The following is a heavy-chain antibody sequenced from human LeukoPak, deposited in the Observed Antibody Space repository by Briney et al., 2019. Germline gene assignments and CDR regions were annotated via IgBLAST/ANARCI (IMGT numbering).Heavy chain of an antibody. D-gene: IGHD3-10*01. J-gene: IGHJ6*03. V-gene: IGHV4-39*07. CDR3: ARRVGRWFGERAYYYNYMDV. CDR1: GGSISSSSYY. CDR2: IYYSGST. Sequence: SETLSLTCTVSGGSISSSSYYWGWIRQPPGKGLEWIGSIYYSGSTYYNPSLKSRVTISVDTSKNQFSLRLSSVTAADTAVYYCARRVGRWFGERAYYYNYMDVWGKGTTVTISS.